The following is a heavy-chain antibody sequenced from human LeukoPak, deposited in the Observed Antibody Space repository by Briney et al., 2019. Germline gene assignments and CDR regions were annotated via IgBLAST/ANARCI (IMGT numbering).Heavy chain of an antibody. J-gene: IGHJ4*02. V-gene: IGHV3-23*01. CDR3: AKDNGWLHYYH. CDR2: ISPGGEIT. D-gene: IGHD3-10*01. CDR1: GFTFSIYG. Sequence: GGSLRLSCAASGFTFSIYGMNWVRQAPGKGLEWVSGISPGGEITYYADSVKGRFTISRDNSKNTVSLQMHSLRAEDTATYYCAKDNGWLHYYHWGQGTLVTVSS.